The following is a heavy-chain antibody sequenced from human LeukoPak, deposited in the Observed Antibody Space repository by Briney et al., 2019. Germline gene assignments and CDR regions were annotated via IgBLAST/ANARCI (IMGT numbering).Heavy chain of an antibody. D-gene: IGHD3-22*01. J-gene: IGHJ6*03. Sequence: GASVEVSCKASGYTFTSYGISWVRQAPGQGLEWMGWISAYNGNTNYAQKLQGRATMTTDTSTSTAYMELRSLRSDDTAVYYCARDYGDHYYDSSGYYKYYYMDVWGKGTTVTVSS. CDR3: ARDYGDHYYDSSGYYKYYYMDV. CDR2: ISAYNGNT. V-gene: IGHV1-18*01. CDR1: GYTFTSYG.